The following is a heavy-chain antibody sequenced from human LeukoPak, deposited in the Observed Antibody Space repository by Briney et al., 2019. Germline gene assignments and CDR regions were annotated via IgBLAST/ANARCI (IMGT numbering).Heavy chain of an antibody. CDR1: GYTFTSYY. D-gene: IGHD2-21*02. Sequence: ASVTVSCKASGYTFTSYYMHWVRQAPGQGLGWMGIINPSGGSTSYAQKFQGRVTMTRDMSTSTVYMELSSLRSEDTAVYYCARGGDLACGGDCPSFDYWGQGTLVTVSS. J-gene: IGHJ4*02. CDR2: INPSGGST. CDR3: ARGGDLACGGDCPSFDY. V-gene: IGHV1-46*01.